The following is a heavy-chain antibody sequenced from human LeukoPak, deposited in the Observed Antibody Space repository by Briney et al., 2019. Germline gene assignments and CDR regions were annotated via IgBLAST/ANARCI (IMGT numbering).Heavy chain of an antibody. CDR1: GFTFSRSP. CDR2: ISPSGDIT. Sequence: PGGTLRLSCVASGFTFSRSPMTWVRQAPGKGLEWVSGISPSGDITYYADSVKGRFTISRDNSKNMVYLQVISLTAEDTAVYYCAKDDAWLRFGEWSQGTLVTVSA. CDR3: AKDDAWLRFGE. V-gene: IGHV3-23*01. D-gene: IGHD3-10*01. J-gene: IGHJ4*02.